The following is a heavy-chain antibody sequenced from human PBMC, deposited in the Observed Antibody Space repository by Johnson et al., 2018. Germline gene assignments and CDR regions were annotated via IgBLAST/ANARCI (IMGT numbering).Heavy chain of an antibody. CDR3: ARDPTAYYVDSSGYPEYFQH. CDR1: GFTFSSYW. V-gene: IGHV3-74*01. J-gene: IGHJ1*01. D-gene: IGHD3-22*01. Sequence: VQLQESGGGLGQPGGSLRLSCAASGFTFSSYWMHWVRQAPGKGLVWVSRINSDGSSTSYADSVKGRFTISRDNAKNTLDLQMNSLRAEDTAVYYCARDPTAYYVDSSGYPEYFQHWGQGTLVTVSS. CDR2: INSDGSST.